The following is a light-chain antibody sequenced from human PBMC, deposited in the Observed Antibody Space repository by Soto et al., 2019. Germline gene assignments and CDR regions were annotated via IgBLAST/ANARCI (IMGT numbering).Light chain of an antibody. V-gene: IGKV3-20*01. J-gene: IGKJ5*01. CDR3: QQYGSSSIT. CDR1: QSVSSSY. CDR2: GAS. Sequence: EIVMTQSSATLSVSPGGRATPSCRASQSVSSSYLAWYQQKPGQAPRLLIYGASSRATGIPDRFSGSGSGTDFTLTISRLEPEDFAVYYCQQYGSSSITFGQGTRLEIK.